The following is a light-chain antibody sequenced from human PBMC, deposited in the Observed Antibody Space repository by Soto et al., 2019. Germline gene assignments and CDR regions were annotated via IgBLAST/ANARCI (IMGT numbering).Light chain of an antibody. J-gene: IGKJ5*01. Sequence: EIVMTQSPATLSVSPGERATLSCRASQSISNLLAWYQQKPGQAPRLLMYGASTRATGFPDRFSGSGSGTEFTLTISSLHSEDFAVYYCQKYYDWPITFGQGTRLDIK. CDR1: QSISNL. CDR3: QKYYDWPIT. V-gene: IGKV3-15*01. CDR2: GAS.